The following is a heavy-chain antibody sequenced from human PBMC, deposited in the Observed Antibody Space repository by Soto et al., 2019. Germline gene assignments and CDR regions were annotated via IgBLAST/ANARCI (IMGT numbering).Heavy chain of an antibody. V-gene: IGHV3-23*01. D-gene: IGHD2-15*01. Sequence: EVQLLASGGGLVQPGGSLRLSCAASGFTFSSYAMSWVRQAPGKGLEWVSSVSGSSGSKSYADSVKGRFTISRDNSKSTVSLQLNRLRAEDTAVYFWAKDWCSGNTCYCLENWGQGTLVTVSS. J-gene: IGHJ4*02. CDR2: VSGSSGSK. CDR3: AKDWCSGNTCYCLEN. CDR1: GFTFSSYA.